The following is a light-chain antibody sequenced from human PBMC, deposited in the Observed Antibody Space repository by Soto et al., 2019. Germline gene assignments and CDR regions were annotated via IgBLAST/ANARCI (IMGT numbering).Light chain of an antibody. CDR2: GAS. CDR3: LQPYDYPWT. J-gene: IGKJ1*01. V-gene: IGKV1-6*01. Sequence: AIQMTQSPSSLSASIGDRVTITCRASQGIRNDLGWYQQKPGKAPKLLIYGASSLQGGVPSRFSGSGSGTDFTLTIRSLEPANISTYFWLQPYDYPWTFGQGTKVEIK. CDR1: QGIRND.